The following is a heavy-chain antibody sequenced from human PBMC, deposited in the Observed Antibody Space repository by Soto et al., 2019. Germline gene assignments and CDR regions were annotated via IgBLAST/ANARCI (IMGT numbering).Heavy chain of an antibody. CDR3: ARKSSSITFTIFGANYYYYYMDV. CDR2: INHSGST. J-gene: IGHJ6*03. CDR1: GGSFSGYY. Sequence: SETLSLTCAVYGGSFSGYYWSWIRQPPGKGLEWIGEINHSGSTNYNPSLKSRVTISVDTSKNQFSLKLSSVTAADTAVYYCARKSSSITFTIFGANYYYYYMDVWGKGTTVTVSS. V-gene: IGHV4-34*01. D-gene: IGHD3-3*01.